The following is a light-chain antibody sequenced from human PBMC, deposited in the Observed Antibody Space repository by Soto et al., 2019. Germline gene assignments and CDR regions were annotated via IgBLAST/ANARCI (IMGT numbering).Light chain of an antibody. CDR2: DVS. J-gene: IGLJ1*01. CDR1: SSDDGGYNY. V-gene: IGLV2-14*01. CDR3: SSYTGSSTYV. Sequence: QSALTQPASVSGSPGQSITISCTGTSSDDGGYNYVSWYQQYPGKAPKLMIYDVSNRPSGVSNRFSGSKSGNTASLTISGLQAEDESDYYCSSYTGSSTYVFGTGTQLTVL.